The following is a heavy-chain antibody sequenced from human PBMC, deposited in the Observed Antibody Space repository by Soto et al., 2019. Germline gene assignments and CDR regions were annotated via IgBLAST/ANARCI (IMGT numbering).Heavy chain of an antibody. D-gene: IGHD3-10*01. V-gene: IGHV1-69*01. Sequence: HVQLEQSGAEVKMPGSSVRLSCKASGGSFYSYVFFWVRQAPGQGLEYMGGIIPLFNTPSYSQKFHGRATIAADGSTLTARLDLNSLTSEDTAMYFCAAMGRDCDEFDSFFQDWGQGSLVTVSS. CDR2: IIPLFNTP. J-gene: IGHJ4*02. CDR3: AAMGRDCDEFDSFFQD. CDR1: GGSFYSYV.